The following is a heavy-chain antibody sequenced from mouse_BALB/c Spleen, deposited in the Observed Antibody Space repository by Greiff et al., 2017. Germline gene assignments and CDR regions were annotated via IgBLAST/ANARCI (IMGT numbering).Heavy chain of an antibody. D-gene: IGHD1-1*01. CDR1: GFNIKDTY. Sequence: EVQGVESGAELVKPGASVKLSCTASGFNIKDTYMHWVKQRPEQGLEWIGRIDPANGNTKYDPKFQGKATITADTSSNTAYLQLSSLTSEDTAVYYCSLLLRGYYYAMDYWGQGTSVTVSS. CDR2: IDPANGNT. CDR3: SLLLRGYYYAMDY. J-gene: IGHJ4*01. V-gene: IGHV14-3*02.